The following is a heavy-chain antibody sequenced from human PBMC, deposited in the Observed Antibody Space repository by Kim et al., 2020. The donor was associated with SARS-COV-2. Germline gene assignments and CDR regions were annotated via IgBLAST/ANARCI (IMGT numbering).Heavy chain of an antibody. Sequence: RVTISVDTSKNQFSLKLSSVTAADTAVYYCARHVPGSRGYYSSRARAFDIWGQGTMVTVSS. CDR3: ARHVPGSRGYYSSRARAFDI. D-gene: IGHD3-22*01. V-gene: IGHV4-39*01. J-gene: IGHJ3*02.